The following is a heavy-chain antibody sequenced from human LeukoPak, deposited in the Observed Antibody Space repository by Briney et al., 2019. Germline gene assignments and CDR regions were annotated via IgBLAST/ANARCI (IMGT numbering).Heavy chain of an antibody. CDR3: AKDPYSSGFNYFDY. J-gene: IGHJ4*02. V-gene: IGHV3-23*01. CDR1: GFTFRSNG. D-gene: IGHD6-19*01. CDR2: ISESGDTM. Sequence: GGSLRLSCTASGFTFRSNGMTWVRQAPGKGLEWVSSISESGDTMYYADSVKGRFTISRDNSKNTLYLQMNSLRAEDTAVYYCAKDPYSSGFNYFDYWGQGTLVTVSS.